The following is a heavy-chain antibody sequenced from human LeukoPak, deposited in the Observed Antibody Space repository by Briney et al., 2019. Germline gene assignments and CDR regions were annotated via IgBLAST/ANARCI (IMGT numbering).Heavy chain of an antibody. J-gene: IGHJ4*02. Sequence: PSETLSLTCAVYGGSFSGYYWSWIRQPPGKGLEWIGEINHSGSTNYNPSLKSRVTTSVDTSKNQFSLKLSSVTAADTAVYYCARGSGPYMVRGPIDYWGQGTLVTVSS. D-gene: IGHD3-10*01. CDR2: INHSGST. CDR1: GGSFSGYY. V-gene: IGHV4-34*01. CDR3: ARGSGPYMVRGPIDY.